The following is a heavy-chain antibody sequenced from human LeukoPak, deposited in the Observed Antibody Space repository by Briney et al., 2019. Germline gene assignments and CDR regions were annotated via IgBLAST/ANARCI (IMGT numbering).Heavy chain of an antibody. D-gene: IGHD3-3*01. Sequence: ASVKVSCKASGGTFSSYAISWVRQAPGQGLEWVAGIIPIFGTANYAQKFQGRVTITTDESTSTAYMELSSLRSEDTAVYYCARESYDFWRRPMGLYYYYMDVWGKGTTVTVSS. CDR2: IIPIFGTA. J-gene: IGHJ6*03. CDR1: GGTFSSYA. V-gene: IGHV1-69*05. CDR3: ARESYDFWRRPMGLYYYYMDV.